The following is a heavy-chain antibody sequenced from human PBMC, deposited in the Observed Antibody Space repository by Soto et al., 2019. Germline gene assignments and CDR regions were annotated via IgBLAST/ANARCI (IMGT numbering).Heavy chain of an antibody. CDR1: GYTFSTYG. CDR3: ARSSYDSAGSNSRWFAS. V-gene: IGHV1-18*01. CDR2: ISTNNGNT. Sequence: ASVKVSCKPSGYTFSTYGISWMRQAPGQGLEWMGWISTNNGNTKYAPKFQGRVLMTTDTSTSTTYMELRSLRSDDSAVYYCARSSYDSAGSNSRWFASWGQGTRVTVPS. J-gene: IGHJ5*01. D-gene: IGHD3-22*01.